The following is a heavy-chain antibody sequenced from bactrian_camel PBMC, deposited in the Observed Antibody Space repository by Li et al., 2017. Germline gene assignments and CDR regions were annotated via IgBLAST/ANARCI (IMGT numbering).Heavy chain of an antibody. Sequence: HVQLVESGGGSVQAGESLRLSCVASTYINDVPSMGWFRQAPGKQREGVAAIWRNTGATTYVNSVKGRFTISRDNAKNTLYLQMNSLKPEDTATYYCAARGPYCYTKLSVRDFTYWGQGTQVTVS. D-gene: IGHD2*01. J-gene: IGHJ6*01. CDR2: IWRNTGAT. CDR3: AARGPYCYTKLSVRDFTY. V-gene: IGHV3S53*01. CDR1: TYINDVPS.